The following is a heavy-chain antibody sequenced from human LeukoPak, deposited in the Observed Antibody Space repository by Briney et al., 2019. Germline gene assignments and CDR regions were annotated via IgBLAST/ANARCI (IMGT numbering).Heavy chain of an antibody. D-gene: IGHD2-8*02. Sequence: PGGSLRLSCAASGFTFDDYGMSWVRQAPGKGLVWVSRIGFDGSGTTYADSVKGRFTISRDTSKNTLYLQMNSLRDEDAAVYHCTRVQAGRSGLMDVWGRGTTVTVSS. CDR2: IGFDGSGT. CDR3: TRVQAGRSGLMDV. V-gene: IGHV3-74*01. J-gene: IGHJ6*02. CDR1: GFTFDDYG.